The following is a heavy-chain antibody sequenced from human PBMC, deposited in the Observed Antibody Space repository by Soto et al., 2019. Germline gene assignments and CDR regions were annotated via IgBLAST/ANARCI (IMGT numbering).Heavy chain of an antibody. J-gene: IGHJ6*02. Sequence: QVQLVESGGGVVQPGRSLRLSCAASGFTFSSYGMHWVRQAPGNGLEWVAVIWYDGSNKYYADSVKGRFTISRDNSKNTLYLQMNSLRAEDTAVYYCAREAVAVAPYYYGMDVWGQGTTVTVSS. CDR2: IWYDGSNK. CDR1: GFTFSSYG. D-gene: IGHD6-19*01. V-gene: IGHV3-33*01. CDR3: AREAVAVAPYYYGMDV.